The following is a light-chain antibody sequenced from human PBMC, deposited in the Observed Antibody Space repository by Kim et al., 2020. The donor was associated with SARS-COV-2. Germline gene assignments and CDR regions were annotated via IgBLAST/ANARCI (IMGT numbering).Light chain of an antibody. CDR3: CSYTSRRTWV. Sequence: GQSISICCTGTSSDVGNYTLVSWYQQHPGKAPHVMIYAITNRPSGVPHRFSGSKSGNTASLTISGLQPEDEAHDYCCSYTSRRTWVFGGGTQLTVL. V-gene: IGLV2-23*02. J-gene: IGLJ3*02. CDR2: AIT. CDR1: SSDVGNYTL.